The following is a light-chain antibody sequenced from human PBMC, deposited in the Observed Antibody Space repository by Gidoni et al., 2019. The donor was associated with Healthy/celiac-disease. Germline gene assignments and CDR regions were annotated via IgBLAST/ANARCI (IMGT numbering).Light chain of an antibody. CDR2: AS. J-gene: IGKJ4*01. Sequence: DIQMTQSPSSLSAYVGDRVTITCQASQDISNYDASNLETGVPSRFSGSGSGTDFTFTISSLQPEDIATYYCQQYDNLPLTFGGGTKVEIK. CDR1: QDISNY. V-gene: IGKV1-33*01. CDR3: QQYDNLPLT.